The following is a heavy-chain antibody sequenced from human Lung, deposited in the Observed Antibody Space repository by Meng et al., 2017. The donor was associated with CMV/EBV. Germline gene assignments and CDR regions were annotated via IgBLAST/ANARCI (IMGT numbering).Heavy chain of an antibody. CDR3: ATDTGSH. CDR2: LNQDGSQK. Sequence: GEXXKISCAASGFTFNTYWMTWVRQAPGKGLEWVATLNQDGSQKYYVDDVKGRFTVSKDNAKNSLSLQMSSLRVEDTAVYYCATDTGSHGGQGTLVTVSS. D-gene: IGHD3-10*01. V-gene: IGHV3-7*01. CDR1: GFTFNTYW. J-gene: IGHJ4*02.